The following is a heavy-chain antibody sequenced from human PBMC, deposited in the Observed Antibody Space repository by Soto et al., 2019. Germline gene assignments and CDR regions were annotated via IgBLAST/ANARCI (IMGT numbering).Heavy chain of an antibody. V-gene: IGHV3-15*07. CDR2: IKSKTDGGTT. CDR1: GFTFSNAW. J-gene: IGHJ4*02. CDR3: TPARPFETSIPAPRVY. D-gene: IGHD2-2*01. Sequence: EVQLVESGGGLVKPGGSLRLSCAASGFTFSNAWMNWVRQAPGKGLEWVGRIKSKTDGGTTDYAAPVKGRFTNSRDDSKTPLYLQMNSRKSEDTAVYYGTPARPFETSIPAPRVYWGQGTLVTVSS.